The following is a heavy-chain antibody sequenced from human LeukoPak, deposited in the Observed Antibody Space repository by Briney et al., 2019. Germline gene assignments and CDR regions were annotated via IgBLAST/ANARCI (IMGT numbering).Heavy chain of an antibody. Sequence: PGGSLRLSCAASGFTFSSYAMSWVRQAPGKGLEWVSAISGSGGSTYYADSVKGRFTISRDNSKNTLYLQMNSLRAEDTAVYYCASGGYSSSWPLGYWGQGTLVTVSS. D-gene: IGHD6-13*01. CDR3: ASGGYSSSWPLGY. CDR1: GFTFSSYA. V-gene: IGHV3-23*01. J-gene: IGHJ4*02. CDR2: ISGSGGST.